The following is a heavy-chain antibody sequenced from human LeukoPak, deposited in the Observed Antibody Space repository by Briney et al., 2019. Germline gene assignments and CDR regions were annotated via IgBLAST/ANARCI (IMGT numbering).Heavy chain of an antibody. Sequence: GGSLRLSCAASGFTLNRYPMHWVRQAPGKGLEWVAVISYDGSNKYYADSVKGRFTISKDNSKNTLYLQMNSLRAEDTAVYYCAKRLSSSWYLGDYYYYGMDVWGQGTTVTVSS. CDR3: AKRLSSSWYLGDYYYYGMDV. D-gene: IGHD6-13*01. V-gene: IGHV3-30*18. J-gene: IGHJ6*02. CDR2: ISYDGSNK. CDR1: GFTLNRYP.